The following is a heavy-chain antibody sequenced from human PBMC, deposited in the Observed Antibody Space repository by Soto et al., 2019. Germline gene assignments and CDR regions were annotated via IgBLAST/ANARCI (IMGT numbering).Heavy chain of an antibody. J-gene: IGHJ5*02. Sequence: PGGSLRLSCSASGFALSSYAMHWVRQAPGKGLEYVSSISSNGISTYYADSVKGRFTISRDNAKNSLYLQMNSLRDEDTAVYYCARESVSCSGRRCHGLGFDPWGQGTLVTVSS. D-gene: IGHD2-15*01. CDR3: ARESVSCSGRRCHGLGFDP. V-gene: IGHV3-64*04. CDR1: GFALSSYA. CDR2: ISSNGIST.